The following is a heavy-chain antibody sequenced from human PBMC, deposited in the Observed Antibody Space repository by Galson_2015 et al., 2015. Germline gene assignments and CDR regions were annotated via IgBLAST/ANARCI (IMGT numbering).Heavy chain of an antibody. J-gene: IGHJ6*03. Sequence: SLRLSCAASGFTFDDYSMQWVRQVPGKGLEWVSLISWDGTKTYYADSVKGRFTISRDNGKNSLYLQMNNLRTDDTALYYCAKDTKSRYSSSSYDFFYYLDVWGKGTTVTVSS. D-gene: IGHD6-6*01. CDR1: GFTFDDYS. CDR2: ISWDGTKT. CDR3: AKDTKSRYSSSSYDFFYYLDV. V-gene: IGHV3-43*01.